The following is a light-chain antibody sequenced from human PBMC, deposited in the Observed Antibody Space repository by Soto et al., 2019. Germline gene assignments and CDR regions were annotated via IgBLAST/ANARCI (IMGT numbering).Light chain of an antibody. CDR1: QSVSSNY. J-gene: IGKJ4*01. Sequence: IVLTQSPGTLSLSPGERATLSCRASQSVSSNYLAWYQQKPGQAPRLLFVGASSRATSIPDRFSGSGSGTDFTLTISRLESEDFAVYYCQQYSSSITFGGGTKVEIK. CDR2: GAS. CDR3: QQYSSSIT. V-gene: IGKV3-20*01.